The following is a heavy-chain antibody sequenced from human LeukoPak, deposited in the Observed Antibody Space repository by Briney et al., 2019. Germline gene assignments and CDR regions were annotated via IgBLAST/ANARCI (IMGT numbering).Heavy chain of an antibody. CDR2: IYYSGST. Sequence: SETLSLTCTVSGGSISSGGYYWSWIRQHPGKGLEWIGYIYYSGSTYYNPSLKSRVTISVDTSKNQFSLKPSSVTAADTAVYYCARGPSYNWNNFDPWGQGTLVTVSS. CDR3: ARGPSYNWNNFDP. CDR1: GGSISSGGYY. J-gene: IGHJ5*02. V-gene: IGHV4-31*03. D-gene: IGHD1/OR15-1a*01.